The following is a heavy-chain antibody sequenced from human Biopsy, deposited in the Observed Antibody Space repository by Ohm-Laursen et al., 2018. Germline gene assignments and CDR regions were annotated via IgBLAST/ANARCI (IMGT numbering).Heavy chain of an antibody. CDR1: GFTFSDYA. J-gene: IGHJ4*02. V-gene: IGHV3-23*01. D-gene: IGHD2-2*02. CDR3: AKGGYCTTSSCYMDLDY. Sequence: SLRLSCAVSGFTFSDYAMNWVRQAPGKGLEWFSTISGSGGNTYYADSVRGRFTVSRDGSKSTLYLQMSSLSAEDTAFYYCAKGGYCTTSSCYMDLDYWGQGTLVTVSS. CDR2: ISGSGGNT.